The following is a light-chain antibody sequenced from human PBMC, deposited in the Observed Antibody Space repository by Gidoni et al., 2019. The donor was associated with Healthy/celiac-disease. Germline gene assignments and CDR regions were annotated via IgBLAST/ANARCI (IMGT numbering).Light chain of an antibody. CDR2: AAS. CDR3: QKYNSAPLT. CDR1: QGISNY. V-gene: IGKV1-27*01. J-gene: IGKJ4*01. Sequence: DIQITQSPSSLSASVGDRVTITCRESQGISNYLAWYQQKPGKVPKLLIYAASTLQSGVPSRFSGSGSGTDFTLTISSLQPEDVATYYCQKYNSAPLTFGGGTKVEIK.